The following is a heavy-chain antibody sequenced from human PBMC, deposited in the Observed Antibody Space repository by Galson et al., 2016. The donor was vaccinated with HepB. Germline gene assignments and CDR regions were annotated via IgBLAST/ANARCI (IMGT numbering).Heavy chain of an antibody. CDR3: ARSGYCSGDACYSEGLDV. CDR2: IKVYNDDT. Sequence: SVKVSCKASGYTFTSNGISWVRQAPGQGLEWMGWIKVYNDDTAYAQNFQDRVTMTTDRSATTAYMELRSLRSDDTAVYYCARSGYCSGDACYSEGLDVWGQGTTVTVSS. CDR1: GYTFTSNG. V-gene: IGHV1-18*01. J-gene: IGHJ6*02. D-gene: IGHD2-15*01.